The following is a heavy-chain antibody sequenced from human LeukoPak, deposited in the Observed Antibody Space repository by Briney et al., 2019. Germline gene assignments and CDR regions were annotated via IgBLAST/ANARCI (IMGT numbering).Heavy chain of an antibody. V-gene: IGHV3-9*01. Sequence: PGGSLRLSCAASGFTFDDYAMHWVRQAPGKGLEWVSGISWNSGSIGYADSVKGRFTISRDNAKNSLYLQMNSLRAEDTAVYYCARVRGPVLRYFDWLPRGDYYGMDVWGQGTTVTVSS. CDR2: ISWNSGSI. J-gene: IGHJ6*02. D-gene: IGHD3-9*01. CDR1: GFTFDDYA. CDR3: ARVRGPVLRYFDWLPRGDYYGMDV.